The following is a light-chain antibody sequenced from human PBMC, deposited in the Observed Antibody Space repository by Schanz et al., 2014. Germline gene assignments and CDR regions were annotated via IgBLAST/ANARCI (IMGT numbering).Light chain of an antibody. CDR2: GAS. J-gene: IGKJ1*01. CDR3: QQYYSTPPT. CDR1: QSVGIN. V-gene: IGKV3-15*01. Sequence: EIVMTQSPATLSLSPGERATLSCRASQSVGINLAWYQQKPGQGPRLLIYGASTRATGIPARFSGSGSGTEFTLTISSLQAEDVAVYYCQQYYSTPPTFGQGTKVEIK.